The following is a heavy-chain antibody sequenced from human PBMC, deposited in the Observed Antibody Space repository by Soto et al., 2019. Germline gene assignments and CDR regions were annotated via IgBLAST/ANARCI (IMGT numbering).Heavy chain of an antibody. J-gene: IGHJ4*02. V-gene: IGHV4-39*01. CDR3: ARHPWGYSYDY. Sequence: QLQLQESGPGLVKPSETLSLTCTVSGGSISSSSYYWGWIRQPPGKGLEWIGRIYYSGSTYYNPSLKSRVTISVDTSKNQYSLTLSSVTAADTAVYYCARHPWGYSYDYWGQGTLVTVSS. CDR2: IYYSGST. D-gene: IGHD5-18*01. CDR1: GGSISSSSYY.